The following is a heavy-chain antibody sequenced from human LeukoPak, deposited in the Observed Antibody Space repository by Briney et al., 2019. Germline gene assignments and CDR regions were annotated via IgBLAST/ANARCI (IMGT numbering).Heavy chain of an antibody. CDR2: IGIRGDT. D-gene: IGHD6-19*01. CDR3: ARGGIQVSGIDEFDY. Sequence: QAGGSLRLSCAASGFTFSSYAMSWVREAPGKGLERVSAIGIRGDTHYSGSVKGRFTISRENAESSLYLQMNSLRAEDTAVYYCARGGIQVSGIDEFDYWGQGTLVTVSS. V-gene: IGHV3-13*01. J-gene: IGHJ4*02. CDR1: GFTFSSYA.